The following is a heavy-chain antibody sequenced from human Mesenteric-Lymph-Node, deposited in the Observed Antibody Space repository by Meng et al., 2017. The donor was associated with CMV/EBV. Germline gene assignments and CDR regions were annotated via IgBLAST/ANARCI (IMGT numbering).Heavy chain of an antibody. CDR1: GFTFSSYS. J-gene: IGHJ4*02. V-gene: IGHV3-66*02. D-gene: IGHD3-22*01. Sequence: GGSLRLSCAASGFTFSSYSMNWVRQAPAKGLEWVSVIYSGGSTYYADSVKGRFTISRDNSKNTLYLQMNSLRAEDTAVYYCARGMTYYYDSCFDYWGQGTLVTVSS. CDR2: IYSGGST. CDR3: ARGMTYYYDSCFDY.